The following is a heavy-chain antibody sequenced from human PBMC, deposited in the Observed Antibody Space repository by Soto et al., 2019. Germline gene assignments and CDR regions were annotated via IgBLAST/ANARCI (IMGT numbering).Heavy chain of an antibody. CDR1: GGSISSGDYY. D-gene: IGHD4-17*01. CDR3: ARDLGYGDYGAVWFDP. Sequence: PSETLSLTCTVSGGSISSGDYYWSWIRQPPGKGLEWIGYIYYSGSTYYNPSLKSRVTISVDTSKNQFSLKLSSVTAADTAVYYCARDLGYGDYGAVWFDPWGQGTLVTVSS. V-gene: IGHV4-30-4*01. CDR2: IYYSGST. J-gene: IGHJ5*02.